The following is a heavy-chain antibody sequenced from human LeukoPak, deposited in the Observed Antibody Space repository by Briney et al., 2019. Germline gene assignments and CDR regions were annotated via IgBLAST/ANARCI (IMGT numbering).Heavy chain of an antibody. J-gene: IGHJ6*02. CDR3: ARHVYDSGGFYSGMDV. CDR1: GFAFSGSA. Sequence: SGGSLRLSCAASGFAFSGSAMHWVRRASGNGLEWVGRIRSKADSYATAYAASVKGRFTISRDDSKNTAYLQMNSLKTEDTAVYYCARHVYDSGGFYSGMDVWGQGTTVTVSS. D-gene: IGHD3-22*01. V-gene: IGHV3-73*01. CDR2: IRSKADSYAT.